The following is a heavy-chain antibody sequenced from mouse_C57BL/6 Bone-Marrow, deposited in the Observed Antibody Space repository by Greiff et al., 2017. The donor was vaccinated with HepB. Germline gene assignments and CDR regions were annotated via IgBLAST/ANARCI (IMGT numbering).Heavy chain of an antibody. J-gene: IGHJ4*01. CDR3: ARSHYYGSSIYAIDY. CDR1: GYTFTSYW. CDR2: IDPNSGGT. D-gene: IGHD1-1*01. Sequence: QVQLKQPGAELVKPGASVKLSCKASGYTFTSYWMHWVKQRPGRGLEWIGRIDPNSGGTKYNEKFKSKATLTVDKPSSTAYMQLSSLTSEDSAVYYCARSHYYGSSIYAIDYWGQGTSVTVSS. V-gene: IGHV1-72*01.